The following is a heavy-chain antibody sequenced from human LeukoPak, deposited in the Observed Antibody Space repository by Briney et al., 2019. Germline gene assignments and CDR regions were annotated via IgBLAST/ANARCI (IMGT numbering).Heavy chain of an antibody. V-gene: IGHV4-59*11. CDR1: VGSICIHY. D-gene: IGHD3-10*01. CDR3: ARGSGQWGFDS. Sequence: ETLSLTCTESVGSICIHYWCCSWQTPRKTLGWVGHIFYMGLTNYNPSLRSRVTISVDSSKNQFYLKLSSVTAADTAVYYCARGSGQWGFDSWGQGTLATVSS. CDR2: IFYMGLT. J-gene: IGHJ4*02.